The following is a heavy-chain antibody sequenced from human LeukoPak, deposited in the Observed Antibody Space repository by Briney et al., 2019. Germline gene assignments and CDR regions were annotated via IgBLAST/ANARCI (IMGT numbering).Heavy chain of an antibody. CDR3: VRGHTAVTRHFDF. CDR2: ISGSGGST. V-gene: IGHV3-23*01. CDR1: GFTFSSYW. Sequence: GGSLRLSCVASGFTFSSYWMTWVRQAPGKGLEWVSAISGSGGSTYYADSVKGRFTISRDNSKNTLYLQMNSLRAEDTAVYYCVRGHTAVTRHFDFWGQGTLVTVSS. D-gene: IGHD4-17*01. J-gene: IGHJ4*02.